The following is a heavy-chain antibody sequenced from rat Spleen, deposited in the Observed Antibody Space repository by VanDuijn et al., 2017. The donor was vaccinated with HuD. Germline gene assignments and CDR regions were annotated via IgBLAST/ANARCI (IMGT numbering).Heavy chain of an antibody. D-gene: IGHD1-4*01. CDR1: GFSLMDYS. Sequence: VQLKESGPGLVQPSQTLSLTCTVSGFSLMDYSVHWVREPPGKGLEWVGVMWRSGSTEYNSALKSRLSISRDTSKNHIFLKMNSLQSEDTTTYYCARSRELADVMDAWGQGASVTVSS. CDR2: MWRSGST. J-gene: IGHJ4*01. V-gene: IGHV2S63*01. CDR3: ARSRELADVMDA.